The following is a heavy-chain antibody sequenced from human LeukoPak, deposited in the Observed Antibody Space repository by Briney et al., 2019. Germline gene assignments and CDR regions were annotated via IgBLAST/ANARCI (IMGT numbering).Heavy chain of an antibody. CDR3: ARYGRYSGSYYYFDY. CDR2: IYYSGST. Sequence: SETLSLTCTVSGGSISSSSYYWGWIRQPPGKGLEWIGSIYYSGSTYYNPSLKSRVTISVDTSKNQFSLELSSVTAADTAVYYCARYGRYSGSYYYFDYWGQGTLVTVSS. J-gene: IGHJ4*02. CDR1: GGSISSSSYY. V-gene: IGHV4-39*07. D-gene: IGHD1-26*01.